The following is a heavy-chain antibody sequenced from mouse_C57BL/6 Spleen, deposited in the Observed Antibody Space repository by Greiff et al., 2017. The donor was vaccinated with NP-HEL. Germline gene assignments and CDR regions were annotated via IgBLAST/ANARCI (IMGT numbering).Heavy chain of an antibody. D-gene: IGHD2-4*01. CDR3: ARGDYDYDGVYAMDY. CDR2: ISDGGSYT. CDR1: GFTFSSYA. Sequence: EVKLVESGGGLVKPGGSLKLSCAASGFTFSSYAMSWVRQTPEKRLEWVATISDGGSYTYYPDNVKGRFTISRDNAKNNLYLQMSHLKSEDTAMYYCARGDYDYDGVYAMDYWGQGTSVTVSS. J-gene: IGHJ4*01. V-gene: IGHV5-4*03.